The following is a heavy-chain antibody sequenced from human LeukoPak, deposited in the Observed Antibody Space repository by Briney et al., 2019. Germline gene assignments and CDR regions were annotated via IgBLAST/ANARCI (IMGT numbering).Heavy chain of an antibody. V-gene: IGHV4-59*01. D-gene: IGHD3-9*01. CDR1: GGSISSYY. CDR3: ARGTWDYDILTGYYYFDY. CDR2: IYYSGST. Sequence: SETLSLTCTVSGGSISSYYWSWIRQPPGKGLEWIGYIYYSGSTDYNPSLKSRVTISVDTSKDQFSLKLSSVIAADTAVYYCARGTWDYDILTGYYYFDYWGQGTLVTVSS. J-gene: IGHJ4*02.